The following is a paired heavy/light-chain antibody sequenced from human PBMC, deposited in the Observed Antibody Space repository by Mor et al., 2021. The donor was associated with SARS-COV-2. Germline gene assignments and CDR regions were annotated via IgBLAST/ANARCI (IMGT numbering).Light chain of an antibody. CDR2: WAS. CDR3: HQYYNAPLT. Sequence: DIVLTQSPDSLAVSLGERATINCKSSQSVLSRSNNKNYLGWYQQKPGQPPKLLIYWASIRESGVPDRFSGSGSGTDFTLTISSLQAEDVAVYYCHQYYNAPLTFGGGTKVEIK. J-gene: IGKJ4*01. V-gene: IGKV4-1*01. CDR1: QSVLSRSNNKNY.
Heavy chain of an antibody. Sequence: EVQLVESGGGLVQPGGSLRLSCAASGFNFNNYWMTWVRQVPGKGLEWVANIKQDAGEIYYVDSVKGRFTISRDNARNSLFLQMNSLRAEDTAVYYCAGGIGWHFDLWGRGTLVTVSS. V-gene: IGHV3-7*03. J-gene: IGHJ2*01. CDR3: AGGIGWHFDL. CDR2: IKQDAGEI. D-gene: IGHD1-26*01. CDR1: GFNFNNYW.